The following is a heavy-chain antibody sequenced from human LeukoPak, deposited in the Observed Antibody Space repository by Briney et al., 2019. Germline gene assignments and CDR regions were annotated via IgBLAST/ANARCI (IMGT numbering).Heavy chain of an antibody. V-gene: IGHV4-39*01. D-gene: IGHD3-22*01. CDR2: INHSGST. CDR1: GGSISSGSYY. Sequence: PSETLSLTCTVSGGSISSGSYYWSWIRQPPGKGLEWIGEINHSGSTNYNPSPKSQVTISVDTSKNQFSLKLSSVTAADTAVYYCARHKTYYYDSSGDYWGQGTLVTVSS. J-gene: IGHJ4*02. CDR3: ARHKTYYYDSSGDY.